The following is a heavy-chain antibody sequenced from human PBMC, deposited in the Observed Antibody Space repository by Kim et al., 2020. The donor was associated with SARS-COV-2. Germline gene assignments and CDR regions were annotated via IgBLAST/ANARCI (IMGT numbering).Heavy chain of an antibody. D-gene: IGHD3-10*01. Sequence: SETLSLTCAVSGGSISSGGYSWSWIRQPPGKGLEWIGYIYHSGSTYYNPSLKSRVTISVDRSKNQFSLKLSSVTAADTAVYYCARGITYYYGSGPWYFDYWGQGTLVTVSS. CDR2: IYHSGST. J-gene: IGHJ4*02. V-gene: IGHV4-30-2*01. CDR1: GGSISSGGYS. CDR3: ARGITYYYGSGPWYFDY.